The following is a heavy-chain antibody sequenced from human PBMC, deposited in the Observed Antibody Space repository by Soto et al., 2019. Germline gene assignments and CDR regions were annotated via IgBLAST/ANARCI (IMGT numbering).Heavy chain of an antibody. J-gene: IGHJ4*02. CDR3: AKGDCSGGSCYSGY. D-gene: IGHD2-15*01. Sequence: EVQLVESGGGLVQPGGSLRLSCAASGFTFDNYTMHGVRQAPGKGLEWVSGISWNSGRKGYADSVKGRFTISRDNAKNSLYLQMNSLRAEDTALYYCAKGDCSGGSCYSGYWGQGTLVIVSS. CDR2: ISWNSGRK. V-gene: IGHV3-9*01. CDR1: GFTFDNYT.